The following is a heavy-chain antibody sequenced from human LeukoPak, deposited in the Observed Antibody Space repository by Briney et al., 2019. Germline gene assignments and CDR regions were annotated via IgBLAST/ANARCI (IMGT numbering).Heavy chain of an antibody. Sequence: AASVKVSCKTSGYTFTAYGISWVRQAPGQGLEWIGWISAYNGNTNYAQKLQGRVTMTTDTSTRTAYMELRSLISDDTAVYYCAFSRLYYSDSGDYHFSYMDVWGQGTTVTISS. V-gene: IGHV1-18*01. CDR3: AFSRLYYSDSGDYHFSYMDV. D-gene: IGHD3-10*01. J-gene: IGHJ6*03. CDR1: GYTFTAYG. CDR2: ISAYNGNT.